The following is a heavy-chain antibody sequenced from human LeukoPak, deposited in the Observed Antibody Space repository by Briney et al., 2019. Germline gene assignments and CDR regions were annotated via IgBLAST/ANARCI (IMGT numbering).Heavy chain of an antibody. CDR2: INPNSGGT. D-gene: IGHD3-10*01. V-gene: IGHV1-2*02. CDR1: GYTFTGYY. J-gene: IGHJ4*02. CDR3: ARDPGGSGSYYKDY. Sequence: ASVKVSCKASGYTFTGYYIPWVRQAPGPGLEWRGWINPNSGGTKYAQKFQGRVTMTRDTSSSTAYMELSRLRSDDTAVYYCARDPGGSGSYYKDYWGQGTLVTVSS.